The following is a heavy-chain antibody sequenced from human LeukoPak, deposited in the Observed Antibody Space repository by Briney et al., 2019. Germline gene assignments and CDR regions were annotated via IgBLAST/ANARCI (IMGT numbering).Heavy chain of an antibody. J-gene: IGHJ3*02. CDR1: GGSISSYY. Sequence: PSETLSLTCTVSGGSISSYYWSWIRQPAGKGLEWIRRIYTSGSTNYNPSLKSRVTMSVDTSKNQFSLKLSSVTAADTAVYYRARERFLGTKRAFDIWGQGTMVTVSS. D-gene: IGHD3-3*01. CDR2: IYTSGST. CDR3: ARERFLGTKRAFDI. V-gene: IGHV4-4*07.